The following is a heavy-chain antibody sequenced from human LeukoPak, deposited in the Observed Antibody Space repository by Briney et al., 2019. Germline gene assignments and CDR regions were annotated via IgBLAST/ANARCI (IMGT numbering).Heavy chain of an antibody. Sequence: GRSLRLSCAASGFTFDDYAMHWVRQAPGKGLEWVAVIWYDGSNKYYADSVKGRFTISRDNSKNTLYLQMNSLRAEDTAVYYCARDGGVVSDYWGQGTLVTVSS. V-gene: IGHV3-33*08. CDR2: IWYDGSNK. CDR3: ARDGGVVSDY. J-gene: IGHJ4*02. CDR1: GFTFDDYA. D-gene: IGHD3-3*01.